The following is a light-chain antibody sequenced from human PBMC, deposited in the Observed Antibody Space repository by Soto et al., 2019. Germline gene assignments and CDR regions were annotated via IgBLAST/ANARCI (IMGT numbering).Light chain of an antibody. J-gene: IGLJ1*01. CDR2: SNN. V-gene: IGLV1-44*01. CDR1: SSNIGSNT. CDR3: AAWDDSLNGLYV. Sequence: QSVLTQPPSASGTPGQRVTISCSGSSSNIGSNTVNWYQQLPGTAPKLLIYSNNQRPSGVPDRFSGSKSGTSASLAISGLQAEEDADYYCAAWDDSLNGLYVFGTGTKLTVL.